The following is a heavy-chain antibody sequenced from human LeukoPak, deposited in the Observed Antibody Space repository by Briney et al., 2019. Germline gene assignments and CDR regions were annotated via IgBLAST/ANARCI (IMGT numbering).Heavy chain of an antibody. J-gene: IGHJ5*02. CDR2: ISSSSSTI. Sequence: GGSLRLSCAASGFTFSSYSMNWVRQAPGEGLEWVSYISSSSSTIYYADSVKGRFTISRDNAKNSLYLQMNSLRDEDTAVYYCARGLVVVAATRWFDPWGQGTLVTVSS. D-gene: IGHD2-15*01. CDR3: ARGLVVVAATRWFDP. CDR1: GFTFSSYS. V-gene: IGHV3-48*02.